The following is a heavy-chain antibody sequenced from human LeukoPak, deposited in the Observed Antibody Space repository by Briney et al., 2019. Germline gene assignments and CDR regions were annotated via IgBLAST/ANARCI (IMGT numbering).Heavy chain of an antibody. D-gene: IGHD2-15*01. CDR1: GYTFTGYY. J-gene: IGHJ4*02. CDR3: AIYFCSGGSCYHRSPFDY. CDR2: INPNSGGT. Sequence: ASVKVSCKASGYTFTGYYMHWVRQAPGQGLEWMGWINPNSGGTNYAQKFQGRVTMTRDTSISTAYMELSRLRSDDTAVYYCAIYFCSGGSCYHRSPFDYRGQGTLVTVSS. V-gene: IGHV1-2*02.